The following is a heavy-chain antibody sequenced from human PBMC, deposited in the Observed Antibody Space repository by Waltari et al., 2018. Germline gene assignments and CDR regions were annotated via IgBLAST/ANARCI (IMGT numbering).Heavy chain of an antibody. V-gene: IGHV4-4*07. J-gene: IGHJ4*02. CDR2: IYTSGST. CDR1: GGSISSYY. CDR3: AREALVTRFDY. D-gene: IGHD6-13*01. Sequence: QVQLQESGPGLVKPSETLSLTCTVSGGSISSYYWSWIRQPAGKGLEWIGRIYTSGSTNYNPSLKSRITINPDTSKNQFSLHLNSVTPEDTAVYYCAREALVTRFDYWGQGTLVSVSS.